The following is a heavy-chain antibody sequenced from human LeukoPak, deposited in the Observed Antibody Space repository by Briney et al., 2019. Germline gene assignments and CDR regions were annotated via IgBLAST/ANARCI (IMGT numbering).Heavy chain of an antibody. Sequence: PGGSLRLSCAASGFTFDDYTMHWVRQAPGKGLEWVSLISWDGGSTYYADSVKGRFTISRDNAKNSLYLQMNSLRDEDTAVYYCARAGVGARFEDYWGQGTLVTVSS. CDR3: ARAGVGARFEDY. J-gene: IGHJ4*02. D-gene: IGHD1-26*01. CDR2: ISWDGGST. V-gene: IGHV3-43*01. CDR1: GFTFDDYT.